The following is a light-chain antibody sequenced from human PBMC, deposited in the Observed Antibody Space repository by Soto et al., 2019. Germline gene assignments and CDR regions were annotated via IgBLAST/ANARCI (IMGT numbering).Light chain of an antibody. J-gene: IGKJ3*01. CDR2: ETS. CDR1: QDIKKY. V-gene: IGKV1-33*01. CDR3: QQYDNIPLT. Sequence: DIQMTQAPSSLSASLGDRVIITCQASQDIKKYLNWYQQKPGKAPKLLIYETSNLETGVPSRFSGSGSGTDFTFTISTLQSEDLATYYCQQYDNIPLTLGPGTKVDI.